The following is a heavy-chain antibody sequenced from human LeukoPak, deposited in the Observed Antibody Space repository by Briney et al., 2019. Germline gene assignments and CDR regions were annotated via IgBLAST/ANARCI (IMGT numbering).Heavy chain of an antibody. CDR2: INSDGSST. CDR1: GFTFSSYW. D-gene: IGHD2-15*01. CDR3: ARLSGYCSGGSCPRWFDP. J-gene: IGHJ5*02. Sequence: GGSLRLSCAASGFTFSSYWMHWVRQAPGKGLVWVSRINSDGSSTSYADSVKGRFTISRDNAKNTLYLQMNSLRAEDTAVYYCARLSGYCSGGSCPRWFDPWGQGTLVTVSS. V-gene: IGHV3-74*01.